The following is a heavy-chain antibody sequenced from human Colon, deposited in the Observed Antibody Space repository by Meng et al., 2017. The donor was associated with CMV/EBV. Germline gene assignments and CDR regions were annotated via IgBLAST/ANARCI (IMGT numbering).Heavy chain of an antibody. D-gene: IGHD6-13*01. CDR1: GFTFEDYG. J-gene: IGHJ4*02. CDR3: ARATPAAGTFFDY. Sequence: GESLKISCEASGFTFEDYGFSWVRQAPGKGLEWVAFIRYDGSNKYYADSVKGRFTISRDNSKNTLYLQMNSLRAEDTAVYYCARATPAAGTFFDYWGQGTLVTVSS. V-gene: IGHV3-30*02. CDR2: IRYDGSNK.